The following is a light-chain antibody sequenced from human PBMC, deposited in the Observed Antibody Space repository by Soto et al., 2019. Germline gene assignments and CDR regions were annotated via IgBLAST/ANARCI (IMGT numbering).Light chain of an antibody. V-gene: IGKV1-9*01. CDR2: SAS. CDR3: QQLKSYPLT. J-gene: IGKJ4*01. CDR1: QAMSTY. Sequence: DIQLTQSPSFLSASIGDRVTISCRATQAMSTYLAWYQQKPGKAPKLLIYSASTLQSGDPSRLSGSGSGTWFTLTISSLQPEDFATYFCQQLKSYPLTFGGGTKVESK.